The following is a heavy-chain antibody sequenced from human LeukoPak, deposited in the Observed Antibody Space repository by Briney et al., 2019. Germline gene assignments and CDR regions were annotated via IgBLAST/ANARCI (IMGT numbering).Heavy chain of an antibody. CDR3: ARAGSSWYVFDF. V-gene: IGHV3-7*03. CDR1: GFTFGMYW. Sequence: GGSLRLSCVASGFTFGMYWMSWVRQAPGKGLEWVANIKLDGSEKNYVDSVKGRFTISRDNTKNSLYLQMNSLRAEDTAVFYCARAGSSWYVFDFWGQGTLVTVSS. CDR2: IKLDGSEK. J-gene: IGHJ4*02. D-gene: IGHD6-13*01.